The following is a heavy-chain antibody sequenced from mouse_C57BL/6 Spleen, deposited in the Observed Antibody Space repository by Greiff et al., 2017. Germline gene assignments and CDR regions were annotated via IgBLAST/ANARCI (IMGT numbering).Heavy chain of an antibody. J-gene: IGHJ2*01. CDR3: ARREDGYYLFDY. Sequence: VQLQQSVAELVRPGASVKLSCTASGFNIENTYMHWVKQRPEQGLEWIGRIDPANGNTKYAPKFQGKATITADTSSNTAYLQLSSLTSEDTAIYYCARREDGYYLFDYWGQGTTLTVSS. D-gene: IGHD2-3*01. CDR2: IDPANGNT. V-gene: IGHV14-3*01. CDR1: GFNIENTY.